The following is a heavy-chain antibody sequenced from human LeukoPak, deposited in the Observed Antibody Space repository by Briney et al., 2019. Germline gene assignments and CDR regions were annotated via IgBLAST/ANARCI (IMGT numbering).Heavy chain of an antibody. D-gene: IGHD6-13*01. CDR1: GFTFSSYS. J-gene: IGHJ4*02. V-gene: IGHV3-23*01. CDR3: AKDREVAADTYYFHY. CDR2: INGAGGST. Sequence: GGSLRLSCAASGFTFSSYSMNWVRQAPGKGLEWVSRINGAGGSTNYADSVKGRFTISRDNSRDTLYLQMNSLRAEDTAVYYCAKDREVAADTYYFHYWGQGTLVTVSS.